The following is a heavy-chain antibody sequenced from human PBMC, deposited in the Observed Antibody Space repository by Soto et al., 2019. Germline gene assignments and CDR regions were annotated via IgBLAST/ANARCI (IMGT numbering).Heavy chain of an antibody. J-gene: IGHJ6*02. D-gene: IGHD3-22*01. CDR3: ASDGDGRMTNHPYYNNGMDV. CDR2: VFYTGSA. CDR1: GGSLGSYY. Sequence: SETLSLTCTVSGGSLGSYYWSWIRQPPGKGLEWIGYVFYTGSANYNASLKSRVSISLDTSNYQFSLKLSSLTAADTAVYYCASDGDGRMTNHPYYNNGMDVWGPGTMVTVYS. V-gene: IGHV4-59*01.